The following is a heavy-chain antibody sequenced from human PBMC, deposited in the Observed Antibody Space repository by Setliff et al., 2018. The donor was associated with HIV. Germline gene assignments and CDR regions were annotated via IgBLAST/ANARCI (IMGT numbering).Heavy chain of an antibody. V-gene: IGHV1-18*01. Sequence: ASVKVSCKASGYTFKTYGISWVRQAPGHGLEWMGWISPYNGHTKYAQNFQGRVTMTIDTSTGRAYMELKSLTSDDTAAYFCARLGSGWSDSYYYAMDVWGQGTTVTVSS. CDR2: ISPYNGHT. CDR1: GYTFKTYG. D-gene: IGHD6-19*01. J-gene: IGHJ6*02. CDR3: ARLGSGWSDSYYYAMDV.